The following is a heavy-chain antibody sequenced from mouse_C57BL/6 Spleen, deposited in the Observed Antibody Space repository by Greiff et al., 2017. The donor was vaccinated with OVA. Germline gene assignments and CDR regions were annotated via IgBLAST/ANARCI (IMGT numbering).Heavy chain of an antibody. J-gene: IGHJ4*01. CDR1: GYTFTSYW. V-gene: IGHV1-50*01. Sequence: VQLQQPGAELVKPGASVKLSCKASGYTFTSYWMQWVKQRPGQGLEWIGEIDPSDSYTNYTQKFKGKATLTVDTSSSTAYMQLSSLTSEDSAVYYCARSAGDSSGDDYAMDYWGQGTSVTVSS. CDR2: IDPSDSYT. D-gene: IGHD3-2*02. CDR3: ARSAGDSSGDDYAMDY.